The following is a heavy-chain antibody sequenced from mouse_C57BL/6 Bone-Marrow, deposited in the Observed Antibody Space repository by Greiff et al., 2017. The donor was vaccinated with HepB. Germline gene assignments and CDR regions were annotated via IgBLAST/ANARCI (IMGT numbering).Heavy chain of an antibody. CDR2: IRNKANNHAT. CDR1: GFTFSDAW. Sequence: EVKLLESGGGLVQPGGSMKLSCAASGFTFSDAWMDWVRQSPEKGLEWVAEIRNKANNHATYFAESVKGRFTISRDDSKSSVYLQMNSLRAEDTGIYYCTRPYYYGSSYWYFDVWGTGTTVTVSS. CDR3: TRPYYYGSSYWYFDV. J-gene: IGHJ1*03. V-gene: IGHV6-6*01. D-gene: IGHD1-1*01.